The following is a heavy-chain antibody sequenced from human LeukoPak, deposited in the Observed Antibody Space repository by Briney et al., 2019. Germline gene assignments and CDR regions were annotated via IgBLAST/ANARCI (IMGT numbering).Heavy chain of an antibody. D-gene: IGHD5-18*01. Sequence: SETLSLTCTVSGVSISSSYSYWGWIRQPPGMGLEWIGSIYYTGNTYYNASLKSQVSISIDTSKNQFSLKLTSVTAADTAVYYCARRLAGSYSYGFDYWGQGTLVTVSS. CDR3: ARRLAGSYSYGFDY. J-gene: IGHJ4*02. V-gene: IGHV4-39*01. CDR1: GVSISSSYSY. CDR2: IYYTGNT.